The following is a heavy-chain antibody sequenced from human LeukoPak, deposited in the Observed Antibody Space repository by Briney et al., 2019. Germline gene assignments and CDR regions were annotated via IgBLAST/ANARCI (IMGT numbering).Heavy chain of an antibody. CDR2: ISWNSGTI. CDR1: GLAFHDDA. V-gene: IGHV3-9*01. Sequence: PGGSLRLSCAASGLAFHDDAMHWVRQAPGKGLEWVSSISWNSGTIRYADSVKGRFTISRDNAKNSLYLQMNSLRAEDTALYYCAKASGGYCSSISCYHFDYWGQGTLVTVSS. CDR3: AKASGGYCSSISCYHFDY. D-gene: IGHD2-2*01. J-gene: IGHJ4*02.